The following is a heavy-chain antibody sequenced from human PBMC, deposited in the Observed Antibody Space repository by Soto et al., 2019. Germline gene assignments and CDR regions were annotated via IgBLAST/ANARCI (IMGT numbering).Heavy chain of an antibody. CDR3: ARTRAAEAGTNDY. CDR1: GGSVTSGDYY. Sequence: SETLSLTCTVSGGSVTSGDYYWSWIRQPPGKGLEWIGYIYYIGSTYYNPSLKSRVTISLDTSENQFSLKLSSVTAADTAVYYCARTRAAEAGTNDYWGQGTLVTVSS. CDR2: IYYIGST. V-gene: IGHV4-30-4*01. D-gene: IGHD6-13*01. J-gene: IGHJ4*02.